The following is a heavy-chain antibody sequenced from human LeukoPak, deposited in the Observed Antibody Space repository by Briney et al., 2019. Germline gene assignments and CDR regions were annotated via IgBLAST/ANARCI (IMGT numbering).Heavy chain of an antibody. CDR1: GGSISNGGYS. J-gene: IGHJ4*02. Sequence: ASQTLSLTCAVSGGSISNGGYSWSWIRQPPGKGLEWIGTFYHSGGTYYKPSLKSRVILSVDRSKNQLSLRLSSVTAADTAVYYCARDSTFDGIDYWGQGTLVTVSS. D-gene: IGHD3-16*01. CDR3: ARDSTFDGIDY. CDR2: FYHSGGT. V-gene: IGHV4-30-2*01.